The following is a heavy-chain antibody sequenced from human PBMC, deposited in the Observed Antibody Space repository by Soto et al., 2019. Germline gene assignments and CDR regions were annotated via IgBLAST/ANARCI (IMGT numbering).Heavy chain of an antibody. Sequence: EVQLVESGGGLVQPGGSLRLSCAASGFTFSSSEMNWVRQAPGKGLEWISYISGSGSTIYYADSVKGRFAMSRDNAKNSLYLQMDSLRAEDTAVYYCAREHYDFWSGRSYGMDVWGQGTTVTVSS. CDR1: GFTFSSSE. CDR3: AREHYDFWSGRSYGMDV. V-gene: IGHV3-48*03. CDR2: ISGSGSTI. J-gene: IGHJ6*01. D-gene: IGHD3-3*01.